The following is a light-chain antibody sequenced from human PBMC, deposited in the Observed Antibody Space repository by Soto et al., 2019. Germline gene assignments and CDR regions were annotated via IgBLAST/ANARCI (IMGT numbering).Light chain of an antibody. CDR1: SSNIGSNF. V-gene: IGLV1-47*01. Sequence: QSVLTQPPSASGTPGQRVTISCSGSSSNIGSNFAYWYQQLPGTAPKLLIYRNYQRPSGVPDRFSGSKSGTSASLAISGLRSEDEADYYCAAWDDSVSGPVFGGGTKLTVL. J-gene: IGLJ3*02. CDR3: AAWDDSVSGPV. CDR2: RNY.